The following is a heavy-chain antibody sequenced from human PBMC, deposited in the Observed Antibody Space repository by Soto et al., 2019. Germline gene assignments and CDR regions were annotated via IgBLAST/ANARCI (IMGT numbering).Heavy chain of an antibody. CDR2: INHSGST. Sequence: SQTLSLTCAVYAGSFSGYYWSWIRQPPGKGLEWIGEINHSGSTNYNPSLKSRATISVDTSKNQFSLKLSSVTAADTAVYYCARGPGLVATVNYGMDVWGQGTTVT. D-gene: IGHD5-12*01. V-gene: IGHV4-34*01. CDR3: ARGPGLVATVNYGMDV. CDR1: AGSFSGYY. J-gene: IGHJ6*02.